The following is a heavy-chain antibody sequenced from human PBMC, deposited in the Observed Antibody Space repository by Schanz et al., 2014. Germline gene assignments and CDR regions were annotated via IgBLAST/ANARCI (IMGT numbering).Heavy chain of an antibody. CDR2: ISLNSGSI. Sequence: EVQLVESGGGLVQPGGSLRLSCAASGFTFSSYGMSWVRQAPGKGLEWVSGISLNSGSIVYADSVKGRFTISRDDSKNSLCVQMNSLRAEDTTLYYCAKDRQNRVNRVGYYYGMDVWGQGTTVTVSS. D-gene: IGHD3-16*01. J-gene: IGHJ6*02. V-gene: IGHV3-9*01. CDR1: GFTFSSYG. CDR3: AKDRQNRVNRVGYYYGMDV.